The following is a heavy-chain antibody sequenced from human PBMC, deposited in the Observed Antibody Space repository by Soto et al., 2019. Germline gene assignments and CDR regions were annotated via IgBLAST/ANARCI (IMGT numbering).Heavy chain of an antibody. CDR1: GGSISSSSYY. D-gene: IGHD6-6*01. Sequence: PSETLSLTCTVSGGSISSSSYYWGWIRQPPGKGLEWIGSIYYSGSTYYNPSLKSRVTISVDTSKNQFSLKLSSVTAADTAVYYCASDTSSIAAPGSPRTLPYWGQGTLVTVSS. CDR3: ASDTSSIAAPGSPRTLPY. V-gene: IGHV4-39*01. J-gene: IGHJ4*02. CDR2: IYYSGST.